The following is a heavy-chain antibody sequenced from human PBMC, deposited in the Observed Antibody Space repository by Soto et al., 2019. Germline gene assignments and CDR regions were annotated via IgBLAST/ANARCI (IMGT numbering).Heavy chain of an antibody. CDR3: ARDRKSYDSSGFIRYGYAFDI. V-gene: IGHV1-69*08. J-gene: IGHJ3*02. CDR1: GGTFSSYT. CDR2: IIPILGIA. D-gene: IGHD3-22*01. Sequence: QVQLVQSGAEVKKPGSSVKVSCKASGGTFSSYTISWVRQAPGQGLEWMGRIIPILGIANYAQKFQGRVTITADKSTSTAYMELSSLRSEDTAVYYCARDRKSYDSSGFIRYGYAFDIWGQGTMVTVSS.